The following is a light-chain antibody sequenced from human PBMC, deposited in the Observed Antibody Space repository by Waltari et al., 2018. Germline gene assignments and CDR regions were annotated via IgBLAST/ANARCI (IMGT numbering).Light chain of an antibody. J-gene: IGLJ2*01. Sequence: QSALTQPAPVSGSPGQSITISGTGTSRYVGDYNYVSWYQRPRGKAPKLIIFDVSNRPSGVSNRFSGSKSGDTASLTISGLQAEDEADYYCSSYTSSSTYVVFGGGTKLTVL. CDR3: SSYTSSSTYVV. CDR2: DVS. V-gene: IGLV2-14*03. CDR1: SRYVGDYNY.